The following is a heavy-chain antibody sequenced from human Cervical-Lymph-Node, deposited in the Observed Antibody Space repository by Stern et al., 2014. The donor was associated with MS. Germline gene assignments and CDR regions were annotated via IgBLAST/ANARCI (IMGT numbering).Heavy chain of an antibody. CDR1: GYSFTNYL. CDR2: IYPGDSDT. Sequence: EVQLVESGAEVKKPGESLKISCKASGYSFTNYLIAWVRQMPGKGLEWMGIIYPGDSDTTYSPSLQGQVTISADKSISTAYLQWSNLKASDTAMYYCARRGTSGWYRRSGGYFDYWGQGTLVTVSS. D-gene: IGHD6-19*01. V-gene: IGHV5-51*01. CDR3: ARRGTSGWYRRSGGYFDY. J-gene: IGHJ4*02.